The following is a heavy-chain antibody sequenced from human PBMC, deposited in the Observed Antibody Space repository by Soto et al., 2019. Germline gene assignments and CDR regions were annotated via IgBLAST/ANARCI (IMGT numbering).Heavy chain of an antibody. D-gene: IGHD3-10*01. J-gene: IGHJ6*02. Sequence: SETLSLTCTVSGGSVSSGSYYWSWIRQPPGKGLEWIGYIYYSGSTNYNPSLKSRVTISVDTSKNQFSLKLSSVTAADTAVYYCARDRSRTMVRGVIITFASNYYGMDVWGQGTTVTVSS. CDR2: IYYSGST. CDR1: GGSVSSGSYY. V-gene: IGHV4-61*01. CDR3: ARDRSRTMVRGVIITFASNYYGMDV.